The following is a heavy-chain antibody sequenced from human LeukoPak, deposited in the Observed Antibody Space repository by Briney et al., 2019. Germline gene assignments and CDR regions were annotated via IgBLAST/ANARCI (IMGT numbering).Heavy chain of an antibody. CDR3: AKEGGSSSWYRGDYFDY. V-gene: IGHV3-23*01. CDR2: ISGSGGST. D-gene: IGHD6-13*01. CDR1: GFTFSSYG. J-gene: IGHJ4*02. Sequence: GGSLRLSCAASGFTFSSYGMSWVRQAPGKGLEWVSAISGSGGSTYYADSVKGRFTISRDNSKNTLYLQMNSLRAEDTAVYYCAKEGGSSSWYRGDYFDYWGQGTLVTVSS.